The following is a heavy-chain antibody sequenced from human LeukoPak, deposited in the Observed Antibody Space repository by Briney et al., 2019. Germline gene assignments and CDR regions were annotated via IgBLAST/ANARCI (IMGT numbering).Heavy chain of an antibody. J-gene: IGHJ6*01. CDR1: GYTFTSYD. CDR2: MNPNSGNT. CDR3: ARAATMVRGVIRYYYYYGMDV. Sequence: ASVKVSCKASGYTFTSYDINWVRQATGQGLEWMGWMNPNSGNTGYAQKFQGRVTMTRTTSIRTAYMELSSLRSEDTAVYYCARAATMVRGVIRYYYYYGMDVWGQGTTVTVSS. D-gene: IGHD3-10*01. V-gene: IGHV1-8*01.